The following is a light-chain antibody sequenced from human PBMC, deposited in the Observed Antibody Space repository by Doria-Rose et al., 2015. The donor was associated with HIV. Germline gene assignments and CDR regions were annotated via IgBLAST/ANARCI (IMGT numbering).Light chain of an antibody. Sequence: TQSPGTLSLSPGERATLSCRASQRVKSSYLAQYQQKPGQAPRLLIYDASTRATGIPDRFSGSGSGTDFTLTISRLEPEDVAVYYCQQYGTSRGTFGQGTRLEIK. CDR2: DAS. CDR1: QRVKSSY. V-gene: IGKV3-20*01. J-gene: IGKJ5*01. CDR3: QQYGTSRGT.